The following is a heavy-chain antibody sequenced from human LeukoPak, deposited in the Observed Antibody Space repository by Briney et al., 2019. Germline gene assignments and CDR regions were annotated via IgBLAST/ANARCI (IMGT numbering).Heavy chain of an antibody. CDR2: ISYDGSNK. V-gene: IGHV3-30*18. CDR1: EFTFSSYG. D-gene: IGHD6-13*01. CDR3: VKWVGHSRAYNWFDP. J-gene: IGHJ5*02. Sequence: GGSLRLSCAASEFTFSSYGMHWVRQAPGKGLEWVAVISYDGSNKYYADPVKGRFTISRDNSKNTLYLQMNSLRAEDTAVYYCVKWVGHSRAYNWFDPWGQGTLVTVSS.